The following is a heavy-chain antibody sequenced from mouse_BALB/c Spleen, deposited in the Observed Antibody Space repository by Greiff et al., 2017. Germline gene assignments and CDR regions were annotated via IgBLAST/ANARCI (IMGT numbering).Heavy chain of an antibody. D-gene: IGHD1-2*01. CDR1: GFTFSSYT. V-gene: IGHV5-12-2*01. Sequence: EVKVVESGGGLVQPGGSLKLSCAASGFTFSSYTMSWVRQTPEKRLEWVAYISNGGGSTYYPDTVKGRFTISRDNAKNTLYLQMSSLKSEDTAMYYCARHTAGAMDYWGQGTSVTVSS. J-gene: IGHJ4*01. CDR2: ISNGGGST. CDR3: ARHTAGAMDY.